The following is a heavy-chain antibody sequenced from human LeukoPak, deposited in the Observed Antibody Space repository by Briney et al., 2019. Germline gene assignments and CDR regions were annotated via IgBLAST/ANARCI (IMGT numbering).Heavy chain of an antibody. Sequence: GGSLRLSCAASGFTFDDYGMSWVRQAPGKGLEWVSAISGSGGRTYYADSVKGRFTISRDNSKNTLYLQMNSLRAEDTAVYYCAKDRSRADYWGQGTLVTVSS. CDR1: GFTFDDYG. V-gene: IGHV3-23*01. CDR3: AKDRSRADY. J-gene: IGHJ4*02. CDR2: ISGSGGRT. D-gene: IGHD1-26*01.